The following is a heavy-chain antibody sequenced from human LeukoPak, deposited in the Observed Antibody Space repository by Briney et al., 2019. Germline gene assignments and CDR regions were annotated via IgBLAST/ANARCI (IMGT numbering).Heavy chain of an antibody. D-gene: IGHD3-10*01. CDR2: LYYGGST. V-gene: IGHV4-39*07. J-gene: IGHJ5*02. CDR3: ARDLSNRMVWGVIFWFDP. CDR1: GGSISSASYF. Sequence: SETLSLTCTVSGGSISSASYFWGWIRQPPGKGLEWIGTLYYGGSTYYNASLKSRVTMSGDTSRNQFSLKLSSVTAADTAVYYCARDLSNRMVWGVIFWFDPWGQGTLVTVSS.